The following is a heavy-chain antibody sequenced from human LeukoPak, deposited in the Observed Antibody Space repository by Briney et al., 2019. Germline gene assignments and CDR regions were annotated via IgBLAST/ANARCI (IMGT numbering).Heavy chain of an antibody. J-gene: IGHJ4*02. V-gene: IGHV3-48*03. CDR2: ISSSGSTI. CDR1: GFTFSSYE. CDR3: ARDGRTTVVTWANDY. D-gene: IGHD4-23*01. Sequence: HAGGSLRLSCAASGFTFSSYEMNWVRQAPGKGLEWVSYISSSGSTIYYADSVKGRFTISRDNAKNSLYLQMNSLRAEDTAVYYCARDGRTTVVTWANDYWGQGTLVTVSS.